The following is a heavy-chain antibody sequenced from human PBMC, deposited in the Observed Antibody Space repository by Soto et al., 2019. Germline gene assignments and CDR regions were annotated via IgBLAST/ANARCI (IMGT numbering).Heavy chain of an antibody. CDR1: GFTFSRYS. CDR3: ARESEDLTSNFDY. J-gene: IGHJ4*02. CDR2: ISSTTNYI. Sequence: GGSLRLSCAASGFTFSRYSMNWVRQAPGKGLEWVSSISSTTNYIYYADSMKGRFTVSRDNAKNSVYLDMNSLGAEDTAVYYCARESEDLTSNFDYWGQGTLVTVSS. V-gene: IGHV3-21*01.